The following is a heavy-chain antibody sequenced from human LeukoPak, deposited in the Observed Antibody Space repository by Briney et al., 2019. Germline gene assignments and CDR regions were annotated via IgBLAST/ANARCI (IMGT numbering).Heavy chain of an antibody. CDR3: ARHPYSDSGVWQAFDY. Sequence: PSETLSLTCIGSGGSISSGSHYWGWIRQPPGKGLEWNGSMHYSGITYYNPSLTSRVTISVDTSKNQFSLRLTSVTAADTAVYYCARHPYSDSGVWQAFDYWGQGTLVTVSS. J-gene: IGHJ4*02. CDR2: MHYSGIT. D-gene: IGHD5-12*01. CDR1: GGSISSGSHY. V-gene: IGHV4-39*01.